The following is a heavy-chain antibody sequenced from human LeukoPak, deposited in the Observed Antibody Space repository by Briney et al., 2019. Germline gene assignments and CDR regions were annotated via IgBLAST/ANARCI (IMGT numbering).Heavy chain of an antibody. CDR2: TDYSRIT. CDR1: GGSITSYY. D-gene: IGHD4-11*01. Sequence: SETLSLTCSVSGGSITSYYWSWIRQPPGKGLEWMGYTDYSRITNYNPSLESRVTISVDTSKNQFSLKLTSVTAADTAVYYCARDYSNYYGMDVWGQGTTVTVSS. V-gene: IGHV4-59*01. J-gene: IGHJ6*02. CDR3: ARDYSNYYGMDV.